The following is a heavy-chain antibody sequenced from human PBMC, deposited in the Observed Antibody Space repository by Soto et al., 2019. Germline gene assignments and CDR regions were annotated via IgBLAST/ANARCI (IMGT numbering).Heavy chain of an antibody. CDR1: GFTLSNYA. Sequence: QVQLVESGGGVVQPGRSLKLSCVASGFTLSNYALHWVRQAPGKGPEWMAFISNDGSNKLYADSVKGRFTISRDNSKNTLYLEMNSLRPEVTAVFDCARAGGGYLDYWGQGTLVTVSS. CDR2: ISNDGSNK. D-gene: IGHD3-22*01. J-gene: IGHJ4*02. CDR3: ARAGGGYLDY. V-gene: IGHV3-30*04.